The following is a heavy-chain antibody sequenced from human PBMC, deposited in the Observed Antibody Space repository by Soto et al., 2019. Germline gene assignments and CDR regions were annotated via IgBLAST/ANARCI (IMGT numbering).Heavy chain of an antibody. CDR3: AREMPSTAAAYFYDGLNF. Sequence: GASVKVSCKASGGAFNNYAIYWVRQAPGQRLEWLGTIVPVFPAVYYAPRFQGRLTITADGSTDTVYMMLTSLKSEDTAVYYCAREMPSTAAAYFYDGLNFWGQGTPVTVSS. J-gene: IGHJ6*02. CDR1: GGAFNNYA. CDR2: IVPVFPAV. D-gene: IGHD6-13*01. V-gene: IGHV1-69*13.